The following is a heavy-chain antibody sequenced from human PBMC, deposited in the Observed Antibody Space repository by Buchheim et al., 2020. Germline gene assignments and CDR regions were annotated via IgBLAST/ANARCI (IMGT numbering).Heavy chain of an antibody. Sequence: QVQLVESGGGVVQPGRSLRLSCVASGFTFSSYGMHWVRQAPGKGLEWVAVISYDGSNKYYADSVKGRFTISRDNSKNTLYLQMNSLRAEDTAVYYCAKGEYYDSSGYYAFDYWGQGTL. CDR1: GFTFSSYG. CDR3: AKGEYYDSSGYYAFDY. J-gene: IGHJ4*02. V-gene: IGHV3-30*18. D-gene: IGHD3-22*01. CDR2: ISYDGSNK.